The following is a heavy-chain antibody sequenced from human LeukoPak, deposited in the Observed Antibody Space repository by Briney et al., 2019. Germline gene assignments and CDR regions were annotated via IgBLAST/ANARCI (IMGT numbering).Heavy chain of an antibody. CDR3: ARLYYDFWSGYYTAWFDP. D-gene: IGHD3-3*01. Sequence: SETLSLTCTVSGGSISSYYWSWIRQPPEEGLEWIGYIYYSGSTNYNPSLKSRVTISVDTSKNQFSLKLSSVTAADTAVYYCARLYYDFWSGYYTAWFDPWGQGTLVTVSS. CDR2: IYYSGST. J-gene: IGHJ5*02. V-gene: IGHV4-59*08. CDR1: GGSISSYY.